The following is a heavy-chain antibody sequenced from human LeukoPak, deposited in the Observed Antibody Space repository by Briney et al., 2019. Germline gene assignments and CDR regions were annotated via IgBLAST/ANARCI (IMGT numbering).Heavy chain of an antibody. CDR3: ARGVEMANGGDY. CDR1: GYTFTGYY. V-gene: IGHV1-8*02. J-gene: IGHJ4*02. D-gene: IGHD5-24*01. Sequence: ASVKVSCKASGYTFTGYYMHWVRQATGQGLEWMGWMNPNSGNTGYAQKFQGRVTMTRNTSISTAYMELSSLRSEDTAVYYCARGVEMANGGDYWGQGTLVTVSS. CDR2: MNPNSGNT.